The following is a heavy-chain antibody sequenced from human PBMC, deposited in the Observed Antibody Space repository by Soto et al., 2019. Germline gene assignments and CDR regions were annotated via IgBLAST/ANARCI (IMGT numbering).Heavy chain of an antibody. Sequence: QVQLVQSGAEVKKPGASVKVSCKASGYTFTSYDINWVRQATGQGLEWMGRMNPNSGDTGLAQKFQGRITMTRYTSITTAYMELSSLRSEDTAVYYCARDGSKIDGYGVQLGYWGQGTVVTVSS. D-gene: IGHD4-17*01. V-gene: IGHV1-8*01. J-gene: IGHJ4*02. CDR2: MNPNSGDT. CDR1: GYTFTSYD. CDR3: ARDGSKIDGYGVQLGY.